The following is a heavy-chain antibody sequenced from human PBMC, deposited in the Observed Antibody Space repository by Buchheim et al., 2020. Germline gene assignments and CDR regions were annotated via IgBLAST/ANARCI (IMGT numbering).Heavy chain of an antibody. CDR3: ASVAATESDAFDI. J-gene: IGHJ3*02. Sequence: QVQLQESGPGLVKPSETLSLTCTVSGGSISSYYWSWIRQPPGKGLEWIGYIYYSGSTNYNPSLKSRVTISVDTSKNQFSLKLSSVTAADTAVYYCASVAATESDAFDIWGQGT. CDR1: GGSISSYY. D-gene: IGHD2-15*01. CDR2: IYYSGST. V-gene: IGHV4-59*12.